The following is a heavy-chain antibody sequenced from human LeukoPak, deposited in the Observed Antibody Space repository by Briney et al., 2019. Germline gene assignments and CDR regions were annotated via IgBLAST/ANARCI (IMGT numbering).Heavy chain of an antibody. D-gene: IGHD3-9*01. Sequence: SETLSLTCTVSGGSISSYYWSWIRQPPGKGLEWVGYIYYSGSTNYNPSLKSRVTISVDTSKSQFSLKLSSVTAADTALYYCAGHGGAYDIFPFDYWGQGTLVTVSS. CDR1: GGSISSYY. CDR3: AGHGGAYDIFPFDY. CDR2: IYYSGST. V-gene: IGHV4-59*08. J-gene: IGHJ4*02.